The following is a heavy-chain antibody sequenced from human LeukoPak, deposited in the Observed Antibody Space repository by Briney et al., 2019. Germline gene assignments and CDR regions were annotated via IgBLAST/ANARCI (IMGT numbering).Heavy chain of an antibody. J-gene: IGHJ4*02. V-gene: IGHV3-30*02. Sequence: PGGSLRLSCAASGFTFSSYGMHWVRQAPGKGLEWVAFIRYDGSNKYYADSVKGRFTISRDNSKNTLYLQMNSLRAEDMAVYYCSLDCSSTSCYSFDYWGQGTLVTVSS. CDR3: SLDCSSTSCYSFDY. CDR1: GFTFSSYG. D-gene: IGHD2-2*01. CDR2: IRYDGSNK.